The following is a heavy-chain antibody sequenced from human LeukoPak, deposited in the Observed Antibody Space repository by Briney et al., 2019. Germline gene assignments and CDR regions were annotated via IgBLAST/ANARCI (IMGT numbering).Heavy chain of an antibody. D-gene: IGHD6-6*01. CDR3: ARKEYSSSSGWFDP. CDR1: GYSFTSYW. CDR2: IYPGDSDT. Sequence: GESLKISCKGSGYSFTSYWIGWVRQVPGKGLEWMAIIYPGDSDTRYSPSFKGQVTISADKSISTAYLQWSSLKASDTAMYYCARKEYSSSSGWFDPWGQGTLVTVSP. J-gene: IGHJ5*02. V-gene: IGHV5-51*01.